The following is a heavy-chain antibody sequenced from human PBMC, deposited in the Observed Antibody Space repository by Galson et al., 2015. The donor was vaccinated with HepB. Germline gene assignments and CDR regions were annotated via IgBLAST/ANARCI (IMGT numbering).Heavy chain of an antibody. D-gene: IGHD2-2*02. CDR3: ARDTYCSSTSCYTFDAFDI. CDR2: ISSSSSYI. CDR1: GFTFSSYS. J-gene: IGHJ3*02. V-gene: IGHV3-21*01. Sequence: LRLSCAASGFTFSSYSMNWVRQAPGKGLERVSSISSSSSYIYYADSVKGRFTISRDNAKNSLYLQMNSLRAEDTAVYYCARDTYCSSTSCYTFDAFDIWGQGTMVTVSS.